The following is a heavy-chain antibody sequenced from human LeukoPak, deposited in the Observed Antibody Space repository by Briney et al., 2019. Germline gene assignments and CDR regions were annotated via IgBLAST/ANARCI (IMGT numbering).Heavy chain of an antibody. CDR2: IYHSGST. CDR3: ARHKRFTSKGMDV. CDR1: GGSISSGGYS. J-gene: IGHJ6*02. V-gene: IGHV4-30-2*01. Sequence: SQTLSLTCAVSGGSISSGGYSWSWIRQPPGKGLEWIGYIYHSGSTYYNPSLKSRVTISVDRSKNQFSLKLSSVTAADTAVYYCARHKRFTSKGMDVWGQGTTVTVSS. D-gene: IGHD2-2*01.